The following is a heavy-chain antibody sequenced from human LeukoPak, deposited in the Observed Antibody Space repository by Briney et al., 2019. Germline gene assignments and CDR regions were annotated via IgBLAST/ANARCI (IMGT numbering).Heavy chain of an antibody. CDR3: TPIQFARTMSFDY. V-gene: IGHV3-15*01. D-gene: IGHD3-10*01. J-gene: IGHJ4*02. Sequence: GGSLRLSCAASGFTFSNAWMSWVRQAPGKGLEWVGRIRSKVDGGTTDYAAPVKGRFTMSRDDSKNSLYLQMNSLKSEDTAVYYCTPIQFARTMSFDYWGQGTLVAVSS. CDR2: IRSKVDGGTT. CDR1: GFTFSNAW.